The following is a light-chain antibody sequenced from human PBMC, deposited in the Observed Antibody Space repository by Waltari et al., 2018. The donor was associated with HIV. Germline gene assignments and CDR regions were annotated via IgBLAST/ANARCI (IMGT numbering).Light chain of an antibody. J-gene: IGKJ1*01. CDR1: QGIKND. CDR3: LQDYNYPWT. CDR2: AAS. V-gene: IGKV1-6*01. Sequence: AIQMTQSPSSLSASVGDRVTITCRSSQGIKNDLGWYQQRPGKAPKLLIYAASSLQSGVPSRFSGSGSGTDFTLTISSLQPDDFATYYCLQDYNYPWTFGQGTKVEIK.